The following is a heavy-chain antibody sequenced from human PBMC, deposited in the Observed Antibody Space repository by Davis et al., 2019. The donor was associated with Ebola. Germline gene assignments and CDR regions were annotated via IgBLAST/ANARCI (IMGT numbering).Heavy chain of an antibody. V-gene: IGHV1-2*04. CDR2: INPNSGGT. D-gene: IGHD5-12*01. CDR3: ARGVPNSGYEIYYYYYGMDV. J-gene: IGHJ6*02. CDR1: GYTFTGYY. Sequence: AASVKVSCKASGYTFTGYYMHWVRQAPGQGLEWMGWINPNSGGTNYAQKFQGWVTMTRDTSISQTYMELRRLRSDDPAVYYCARGVPNSGYEIYYYYYGMDVWGQGTTVTVSS.